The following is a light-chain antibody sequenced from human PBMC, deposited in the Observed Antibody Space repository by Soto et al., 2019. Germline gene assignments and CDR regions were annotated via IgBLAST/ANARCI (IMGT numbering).Light chain of an antibody. V-gene: IGKV3-11*01. CDR3: QQRGNWPLT. Sequence: EIVLTQSPAPLSLSPGERASLSCRASQTISDYLAWYQQKPGQPPRLIIYDASKRATGIPARFSGSGSGTDFTLTISSLEPEDFAVYYCQQRGNWPLTFGGGTKVDIK. J-gene: IGKJ4*01. CDR2: DAS. CDR1: QTISDY.